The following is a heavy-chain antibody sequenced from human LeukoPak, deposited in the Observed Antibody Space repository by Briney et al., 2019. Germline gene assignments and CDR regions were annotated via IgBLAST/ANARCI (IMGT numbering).Heavy chain of an antibody. CDR2: INHSGST. J-gene: IGHJ4*02. CDR3: ATGYGPAPPY. CDR1: GGSFSGYY. D-gene: IGHD3-10*01. V-gene: IGHV4-34*01. Sequence: PSETLSLTCAVYGGSFSGYYWSWIRRPPGKGLEWIGEINHSGSTNYNPSLKSRVTISVDTSKNQFSLKLSSVTAADTAVYYCATGYGPAPPYWGQGTLVTVSS.